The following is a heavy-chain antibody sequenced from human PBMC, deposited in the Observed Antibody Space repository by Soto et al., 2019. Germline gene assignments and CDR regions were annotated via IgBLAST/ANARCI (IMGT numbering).Heavy chain of an antibody. V-gene: IGHV1-3*01. CDR2: INGGNGNT. CDR3: ARDGVAAGDINFDY. CDR1: GYTFTNYA. J-gene: IGHJ4*02. D-gene: IGHD6-25*01. Sequence: ASVKVSCKASGYTFTNYAMHWVRQAPGQRLEWMGWINGGNGNTKYSPKLQDRVTITRDTSASTAYMELSSLRSEDTALYYCARDGVAAGDINFDYWGQGTLVTVSS.